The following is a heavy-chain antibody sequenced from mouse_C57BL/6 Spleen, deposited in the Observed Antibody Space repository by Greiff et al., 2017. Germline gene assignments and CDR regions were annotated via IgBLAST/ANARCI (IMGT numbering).Heavy chain of an antibody. Sequence: VQGVESGPGLVAPSQSLSITCTVSGFSLTSYAISWVRQPPGKGLEWLGVIWTGGGTNYNSALKSRLSISKDNSKSKVFLKMNSLQTDDTARYYCARKDDYENYAMDYWGQGTSVTGSS. CDR1: GFSLTSYA. J-gene: IGHJ4*01. CDR2: IWTGGGT. V-gene: IGHV2-9-1*01. CDR3: ARKDDYENYAMDY. D-gene: IGHD2-4*01.